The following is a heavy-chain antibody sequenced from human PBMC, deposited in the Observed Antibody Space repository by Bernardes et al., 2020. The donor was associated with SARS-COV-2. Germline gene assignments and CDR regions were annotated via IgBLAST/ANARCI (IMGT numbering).Heavy chain of an antibody. CDR1: GGSISSSSYY. CDR3: VRSPGYRSSWYASGNWFDP. Sequence: SETLSLTCTVSGGSISSSSYYWGWIRQPPGKGLEWIGSIYYSGSTYYNPSLKSRVTISVDTSKNQFSLKLRSVTAADTDVYYCVRSPGYRSSWYASGNWFDPWGQGTLVTVSS. V-gene: IGHV4-39*01. D-gene: IGHD6-13*01. J-gene: IGHJ5*02. CDR2: IYYSGST.